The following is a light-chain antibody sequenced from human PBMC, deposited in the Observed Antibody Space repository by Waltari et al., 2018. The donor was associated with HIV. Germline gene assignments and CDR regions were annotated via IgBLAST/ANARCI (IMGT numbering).Light chain of an antibody. CDR3: QQSGNSPLT. V-gene: IGKV3-20*01. CDR1: QSVSSSY. J-gene: IGKJ4*01. CDR2: GAS. Sequence: EIVLTQSPGTLSLSPGERATLSCRASQSVSSSYLAWYQQKPGQAPSLLIYGASSRATGIPDRFSGSGSGTDFTLTISRLEPEDFAVYYCQQSGNSPLTFGGGTKVEI.